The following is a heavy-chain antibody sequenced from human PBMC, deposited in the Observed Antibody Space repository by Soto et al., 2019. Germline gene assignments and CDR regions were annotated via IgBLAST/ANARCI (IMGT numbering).Heavy chain of an antibody. CDR1: GFTFSSNA. CDR2: ISGSGGST. CDR3: AKVVRADNTSSNFYYYSAMDA. D-gene: IGHD6-6*01. J-gene: IGHJ6*02. Sequence: EVQLLESGGGLVKRGGSLRLSCAASGFTFSSNAMSWVRQAPGKGLEWVSAISGSGGSTYYADSVKGRFTISRDNSKDTLFLQMNSLKGDDTAVYYCAKVVRADNTSSNFYYYSAMDAWGQGTTVTVSS. V-gene: IGHV3-23*01.